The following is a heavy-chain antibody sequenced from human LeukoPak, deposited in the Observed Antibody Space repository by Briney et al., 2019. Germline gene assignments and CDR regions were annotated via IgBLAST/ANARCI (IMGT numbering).Heavy chain of an antibody. D-gene: IGHD4-23*01. CDR1: GFTFDDYA. CDR2: ISWNSGSI. Sequence: GGSLRLSCAASGFTFDDYAMHWVRQAPGKGLEWVSGISWNSGSIGYADSVKGRFTISRDNAKNTLYLQMNSLRAEDTAVYYCARPGLRWANLYWGQGTLVTVSS. CDR3: ARPGLRWANLY. V-gene: IGHV3-9*01. J-gene: IGHJ4*02.